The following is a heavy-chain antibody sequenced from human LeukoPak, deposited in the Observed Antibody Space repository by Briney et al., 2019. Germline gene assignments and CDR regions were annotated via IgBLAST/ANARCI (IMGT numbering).Heavy chain of an antibody. V-gene: IGHV1-2*02. J-gene: IGHJ4*02. CDR1: GYTFTDYY. D-gene: IGHD3-10*02. CDR2: INPNSGDT. Sequence: ASVKVSCKASGYTFTDYYMHWVRQAPGQGLEWMGWINPNSGDTYYAPKFQGGVTMTRDTSINTAYMELSRLRSDDTAVYYCARDGTMSTRAPGGVPDYWGQGTLVTVSS. CDR3: ARDGTMSTRAPGGVPDY.